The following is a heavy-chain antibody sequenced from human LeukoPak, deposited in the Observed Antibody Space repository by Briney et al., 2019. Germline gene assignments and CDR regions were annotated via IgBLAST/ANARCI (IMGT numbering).Heavy chain of an antibody. V-gene: IGHV3-9*01. CDR1: GFTFDDYA. CDR2: ISWNSGSI. CDR3: AKDPSSGYYFPAFDY. J-gene: IGHJ4*02. D-gene: IGHD3-22*01. Sequence: QPGGSLRLSCAASGFTFDDYAMHWVRQAPGKGLEWVSGISWNSGSIGYADSVKGLFTISRDNAKNSLYLQMNSLRAEDTALYYCAKDPSSGYYFPAFDYWGQGTLVTVSS.